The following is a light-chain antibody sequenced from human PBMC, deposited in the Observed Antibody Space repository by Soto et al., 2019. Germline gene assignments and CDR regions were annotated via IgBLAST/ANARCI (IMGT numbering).Light chain of an antibody. CDR1: QSVSSK. J-gene: IGKJ5*01. V-gene: IGKV3-11*01. CDR2: DAS. Sequence: EIVMTQSPGTLSVPPGERATLSCRTSQSVSSKLAWYQQKPGQAPRRLIYDASNRATGSPARFSGSWSGTDFTLTISSLEPEDFAVYYCQQRSNWPPITFGQGTRLEIK. CDR3: QQRSNWPPIT.